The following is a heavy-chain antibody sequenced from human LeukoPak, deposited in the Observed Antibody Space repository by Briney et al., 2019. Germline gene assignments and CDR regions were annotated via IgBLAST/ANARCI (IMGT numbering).Heavy chain of an antibody. CDR1: GFTFSSYG. CDR2: ISYDGSNK. J-gene: IGHJ4*02. D-gene: IGHD3-10*01. Sequence: GRSLRLSCAASGFTFSSYGMHWVRQAPGKGLEWVAVISYDGSNKYYADSVKGRFTISRDNSKNTLYLQMNSLRAEDTAVYYCAKDWGSGSTELDYWGQGTLVTVSS. CDR3: AKDWGSGSTELDY. V-gene: IGHV3-30*18.